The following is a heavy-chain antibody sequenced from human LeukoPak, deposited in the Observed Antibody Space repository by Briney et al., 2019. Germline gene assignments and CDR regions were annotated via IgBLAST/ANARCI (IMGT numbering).Heavy chain of an antibody. CDR3: ARDLGFGSGSDGSFDY. D-gene: IGHD3-10*01. J-gene: IGHJ4*02. CDR1: GGSISSYY. V-gene: IGHV4-59*01. Sequence: PSETLSLTCTVSGGSISSYYWSWIRQPPGKGLEGIGYIYYTGSTNYNPSLKSRVTISVDMSKNQFSLNLSSVTAADTAVYYCARDLGFGSGSDGSFDYWGQGTLVTVSS. CDR2: IYYTGST.